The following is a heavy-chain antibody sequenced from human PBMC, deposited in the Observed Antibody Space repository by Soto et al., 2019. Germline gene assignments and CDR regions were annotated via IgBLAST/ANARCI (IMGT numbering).Heavy chain of an antibody. J-gene: IGHJ3*02. V-gene: IGHV3-13*01. CDR2: IGTAGDT. Sequence: GFPFSSCDTYWLRQATGKGLEWVSAIGTAGDTHYPGSVKGRFTISRENAKNSLYLQMNSLRAEDTAVYYCARGDYDAFDIWGQGTRVTVSS. CDR1: GFPFSSCD. D-gene: IGHD3-16*01. CDR3: ARGDYDAFDI.